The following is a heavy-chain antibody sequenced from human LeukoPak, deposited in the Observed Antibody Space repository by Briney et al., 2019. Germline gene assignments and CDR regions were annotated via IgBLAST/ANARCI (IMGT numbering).Heavy chain of an antibody. CDR2: ISYDGSNN. J-gene: IGHJ4*02. CDR1: GFTFSSYA. D-gene: IGHD6-19*01. CDR3: ARMGIAVAGVFDY. V-gene: IGHV3-30*04. Sequence: GRSLRLSCAASGFTFSSYAMHWVRQAPGKGLEWVAVISYDGSNNYYADSVKGRFTISRDNSKNTLYLQMNSLRAEDTAVYYCARMGIAVAGVFDYWGQGTLVTVSS.